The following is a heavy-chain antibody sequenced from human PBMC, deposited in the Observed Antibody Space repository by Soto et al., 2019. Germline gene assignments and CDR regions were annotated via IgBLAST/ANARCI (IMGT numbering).Heavy chain of an antibody. CDR3: ARDYAYFDS. V-gene: IGHV4-61*01. D-gene: IGHD3-16*01. Sequence: SETRLSPSSVSGASSKIATYAWSWNRQPPGKGLEWTGYDSHTARPSYTPSIKSRVSISMDTSKNQFSLNLDSVTAADTAVYFCARDYAYFDSCGQGTLVTVSS. J-gene: IGHJ4*02. CDR1: GASSKIATYA. CDR2: DSHTARP.